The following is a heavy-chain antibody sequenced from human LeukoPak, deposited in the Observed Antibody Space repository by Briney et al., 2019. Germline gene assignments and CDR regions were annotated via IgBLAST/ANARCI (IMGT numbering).Heavy chain of an antibody. CDR1: GFTFSSYA. J-gene: IGHJ4*02. D-gene: IGHD5-18*01. V-gene: IGHV3-21*01. Sequence: GGSLRLSCAASGFTFSSYAMSWVRQAPGKGLEWVSSISSTSTYIYYADSVKGRFTVSRDNAKNSLYLQMNSLRAEDTAVYYCARDGPYSYDFDYWGQGTLVTVSS. CDR2: ISSTSTYI. CDR3: ARDGPYSYDFDY.